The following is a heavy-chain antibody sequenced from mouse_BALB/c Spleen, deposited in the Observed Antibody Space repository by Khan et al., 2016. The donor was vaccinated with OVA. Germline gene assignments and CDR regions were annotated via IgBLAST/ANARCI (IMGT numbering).Heavy chain of an antibody. J-gene: IGHJ1*01. CDR3: QGGWYCEV. V-gene: IGHV1S135*01. Sequence: VQLQQSGPELMKPGASVKISCKASGYSFTRYYMHWVKQSHGKSLEWIGYIDPLNGGTNYDQKFKGKATLTVDTSSTTAYIHLNSLTSEDSAVYYCQGGWYCEVWGAGTTVTVSS. CDR2: IDPLNGGT. CDR1: GYSFTRYY.